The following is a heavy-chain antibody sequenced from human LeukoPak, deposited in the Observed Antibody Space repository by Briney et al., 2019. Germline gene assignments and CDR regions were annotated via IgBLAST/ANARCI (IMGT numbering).Heavy chain of an antibody. CDR3: SKHEPLLVLAAFDY. CDR2: ISGSGGST. J-gene: IGHJ4*02. CDR1: GFTFSGYA. Sequence: GGSLRLSCAASGFTFSGYAMSWVRQAPGKGLEWVSAISGSGGSTYYADSVKGRFTISRDNSKNTLYLQTNSLRAEDTAVYYCSKHEPLLVLAAFDYWGQGTLVTVSS. V-gene: IGHV3-23*01. D-gene: IGHD2-2*01.